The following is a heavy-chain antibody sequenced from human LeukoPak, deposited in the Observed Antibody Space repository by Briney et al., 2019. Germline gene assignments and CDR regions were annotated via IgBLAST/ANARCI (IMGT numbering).Heavy chain of an antibody. CDR3: ARDSDYYYGMDV. J-gene: IGHJ6*02. CDR2: IYTSGST. V-gene: IGHV4-4*07. Sequence: SETLSLTCTVSGGSMTHSYWGWIRQPPGKGLEWIGRIYTSGSTNYNPSLKSRVTMSVDTSKNQFSLKLSSVTAADTAVYYCARDSDYYYGMDVWGQGTTVTVSS. CDR1: GGSMTHSY.